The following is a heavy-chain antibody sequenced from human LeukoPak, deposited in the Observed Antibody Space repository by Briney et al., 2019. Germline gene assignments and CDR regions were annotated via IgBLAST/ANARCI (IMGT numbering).Heavy chain of an antibody. Sequence: SETLSLTCTVSGGSMTSHYWSRIRQPPGKGLERIGYISYIGSTNYNPSLKSRVTISVDTSKNQFSLKLSSVTAADAAVYFCARDPTTVTKGLDIWGQGTMVTVSS. V-gene: IGHV4-59*11. J-gene: IGHJ3*02. CDR3: ARDPTTVTKGLDI. D-gene: IGHD4-17*01. CDR1: GGSMTSHY. CDR2: ISYIGST.